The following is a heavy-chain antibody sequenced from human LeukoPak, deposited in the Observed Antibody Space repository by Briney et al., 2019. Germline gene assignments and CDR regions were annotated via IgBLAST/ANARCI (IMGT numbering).Heavy chain of an antibody. D-gene: IGHD3-16*01. CDR1: GYTFTDYY. V-gene: IGHV1-2*02. Sequence: ASVKVSCTASGYTFTDYYMHWVRQAPGQGLEWMGWINPHSGGTNYAQKLQGRVTMTTDTSTSTAYMELRSLRSDDTAVYYCARDLEYLYPGGAFDIWGQGTMVTVS. CDR2: INPHSGGT. J-gene: IGHJ3*02. CDR3: ARDLEYLYPGGAFDI.